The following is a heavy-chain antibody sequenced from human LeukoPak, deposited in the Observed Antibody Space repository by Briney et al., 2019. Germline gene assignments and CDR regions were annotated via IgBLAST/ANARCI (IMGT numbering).Heavy chain of an antibody. Sequence: PGGSLRLSCAASAFTFSSYSMNWVRQAPGKGLEWVSSISSSSSSIYYADSAKGRFTISRDNAKNSLYLQMNSLRAEDTAVYYCASATLGYYDSSGSHWGQGTLVTVSS. CDR2: ISSSSSSI. J-gene: IGHJ4*02. CDR1: AFTFSSYS. CDR3: ASATLGYYDSSGSH. D-gene: IGHD3-22*01. V-gene: IGHV3-21*01.